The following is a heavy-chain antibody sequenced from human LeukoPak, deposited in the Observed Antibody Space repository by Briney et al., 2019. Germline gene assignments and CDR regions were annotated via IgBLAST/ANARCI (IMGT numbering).Heavy chain of an antibody. CDR1: GFAFSTYS. J-gene: IGHJ5*02. Sequence: GGSLRLSCAASGFAFSTYSMNWVRQAPGKGLEWISYISDTGTTIYYTDSVKGRFTISRDNAKNSLYLQMNSLRAEDTAVYYCARGGIVGATDRFDPWGQGTLVTVSS. CDR3: ARGGIVGATDRFDP. D-gene: IGHD1-26*01. V-gene: IGHV3-48*01. CDR2: ISDTGTTI.